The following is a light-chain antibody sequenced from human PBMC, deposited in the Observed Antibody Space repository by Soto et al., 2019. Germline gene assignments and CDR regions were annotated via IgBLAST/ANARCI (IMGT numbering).Light chain of an antibody. CDR2: LTS. Sequence: EIVVTQSPATLSVSPGERATLSCRASQSVGNLVWYQQKPGQAPRLLIYLTSTRVTGVPARFSGSGSGTEYSLTISSLQSEDFAVYYCQQCNSWPYTFGQGTKVEIK. V-gene: IGKV3-15*01. CDR1: QSVGN. CDR3: QQCNSWPYT. J-gene: IGKJ2*01.